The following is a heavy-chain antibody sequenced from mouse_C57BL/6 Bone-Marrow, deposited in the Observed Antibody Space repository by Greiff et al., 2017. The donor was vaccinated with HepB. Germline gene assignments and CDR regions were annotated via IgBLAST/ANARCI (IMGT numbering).Heavy chain of an antibody. CDR3: ARAKAWFAY. CDR2: ISSGGSYT. CDR1: GFTFSSYG. V-gene: IGHV5-6*01. Sequence: DVHLVESGGDLVKPGGSLKLSCAASGFTFSSYGMSWVRQTPDKRLEWVATISSGGSYTYYPDSVKGRFTISRDNAKNTLYLQMSSLKSEDTAMYYCARAKAWFAYWGQGTLVTVSA. J-gene: IGHJ3*01.